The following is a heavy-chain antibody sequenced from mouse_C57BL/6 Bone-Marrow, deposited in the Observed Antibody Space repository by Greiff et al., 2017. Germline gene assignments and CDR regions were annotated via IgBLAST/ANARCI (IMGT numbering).Heavy chain of an antibody. Sequence: QVQLQQPGAELVKPGASVTLSCKASGYTFTSYWLHWVKQSPGQGLEWIGMFHPNSGSTNYNEKFKSKATLTVDQSSSTAYMQLSSLTSEDSVVYYCARGLGGSSFAYWGQGTLVTVSA. D-gene: IGHD1-1*01. CDR3: ARGLGGSSFAY. CDR2: FHPNSGST. V-gene: IGHV1-64*01. J-gene: IGHJ3*01. CDR1: GYTFTSYW.